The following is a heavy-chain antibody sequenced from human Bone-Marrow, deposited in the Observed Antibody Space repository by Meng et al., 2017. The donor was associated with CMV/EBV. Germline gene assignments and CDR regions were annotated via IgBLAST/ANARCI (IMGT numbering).Heavy chain of an antibody. Sequence: GESLKISCAASGFTFSSYDMHWVRQATGKGLEWVSAIGTAGDTYYPGSVKGRFTISRENAKNSLYLQMNSLRAGDTAVYYCARAKSSSGSLSVLGMDVCGQGTTVTVSS. J-gene: IGHJ6*02. V-gene: IGHV3-13*01. CDR3: ARAKSSSGSLSVLGMDV. CDR1: GFTFSSYD. D-gene: IGHD6-6*01. CDR2: IGTAGDT.